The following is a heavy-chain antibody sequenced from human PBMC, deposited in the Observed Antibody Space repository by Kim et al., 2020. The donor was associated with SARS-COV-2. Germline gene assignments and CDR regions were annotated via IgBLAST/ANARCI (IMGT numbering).Heavy chain of an antibody. D-gene: IGHD3-10*01. V-gene: IGHV4-39*01. CDR3: ARLRYYGSGRPLDY. J-gene: IGHJ4*02. Sequence: TPSLKSRVTISEDTSKNQFSLKLSSVTAADTAVYYCARLRYYGSGRPLDYWGQGTLVTVSS.